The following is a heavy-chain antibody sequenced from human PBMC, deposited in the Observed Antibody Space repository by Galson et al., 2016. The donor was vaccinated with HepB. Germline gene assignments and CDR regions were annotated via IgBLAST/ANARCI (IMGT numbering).Heavy chain of an antibody. Sequence: TLSLTCTVSGGSISSYYWSWIRQPPGKGLEWIGYIYYSGSTNYNPSLKSRVTISVDTSKNQFSLKLSSVTAADTAVYYCARQDVYYDFWSGYYEHSGFDYWGQGTLVTVSS. CDR3: ARQDVYYDFWSGYYEHSGFDY. CDR2: IYYSGST. V-gene: IGHV4-59*08. J-gene: IGHJ4*02. D-gene: IGHD3-3*01. CDR1: GGSISSYY.